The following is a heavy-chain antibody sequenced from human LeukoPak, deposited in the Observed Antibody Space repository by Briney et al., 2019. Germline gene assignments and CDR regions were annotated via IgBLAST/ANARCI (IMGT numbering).Heavy chain of an antibody. J-gene: IGHJ5*02. V-gene: IGHV4-4*09. CDR3: ARHATAMVLGAWLDP. CDR2: IYSSGST. D-gene: IGHD5-18*01. CDR1: GGSISSYY. Sequence: SETLSLTCTVSGGSISSYYWSWIRQPPGKGLEWIGYIYSSGSTNYNPSLKSRVTISVDMSKNQFSLKLSSVTAADTAVYYCARHATAMVLGAWLDPWGQGTLVTVSS.